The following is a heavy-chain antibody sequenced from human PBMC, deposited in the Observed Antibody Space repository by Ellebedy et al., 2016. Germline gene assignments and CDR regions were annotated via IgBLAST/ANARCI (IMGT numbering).Heavy chain of an antibody. V-gene: IGHV4-38-2*01. J-gene: IGHJ6*03. CDR1: GYSVNSGYY. D-gene: IGHD3-9*01. Sequence: SETLSLTCSVSGYSVNSGYYWGWIRQSPGKGLEWLGSIYHSGNTYYNPSLKSRVTMSVDPSKNQFSLNLKSMTAADTGVYFCARGPAYYDVMTTSLYYYFYMDLWGKGTTVTVSS. CDR3: ARGPAYYDVMTTSLYYYFYMDL. CDR2: IYHSGNT.